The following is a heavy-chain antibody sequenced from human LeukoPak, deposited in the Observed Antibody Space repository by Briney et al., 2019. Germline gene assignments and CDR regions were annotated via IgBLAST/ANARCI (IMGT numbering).Heavy chain of an antibody. J-gene: IGHJ4*02. CDR2: INHSGST. Sequence: SETLSLTCAVYGGSFSGYYWSWIRQPPGKGLEWIGEINHSGSTNYNPSLKSRVTISVDTSKNQFSLKLSSVTAADTAVYYCAKDSSTWGNLAGHFDSWGQGTLVTVSS. CDR1: GGSFSGYY. D-gene: IGHD6-13*01. V-gene: IGHV4-34*01. CDR3: AKDSSTWGNLAGHFDS.